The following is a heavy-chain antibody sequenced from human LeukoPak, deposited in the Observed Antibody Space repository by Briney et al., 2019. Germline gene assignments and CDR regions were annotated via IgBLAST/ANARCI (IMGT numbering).Heavy chain of an antibody. V-gene: IGHV4-34*01. CDR2: INHSGST. Sequence: SETLSLTCAVYGGSFSGYYWSWIRQPPGKGLEWMGEINHSGSTNYNPSLKSRVTISVDTSKNQFSLKLSSVTAADTAVYYCARGRYCSSTSCYSPRPSYGMDVWGQGTTVTVSS. CDR1: GGSFSGYY. CDR3: ARGRYCSSTSCYSPRPSYGMDV. D-gene: IGHD2-2*02. J-gene: IGHJ6*02.